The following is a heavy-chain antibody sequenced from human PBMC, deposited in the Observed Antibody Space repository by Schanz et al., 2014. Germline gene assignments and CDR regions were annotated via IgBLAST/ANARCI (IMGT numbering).Heavy chain of an antibody. J-gene: IGHJ4*02. CDR2: IIPSLGLA. CDR1: GGTFSRLT. D-gene: IGHD2-21*01. Sequence: QVQLVQSGADVKKPGSSVRVSCKASGGTFSRLTFSWVRQAPGQGLEWMGRIIPSLGLAKYEQKFQDKVTITAYTSTTAAYMELSGLRSEDTAVYYCARDRLECGAECYSVEVFEIWGQGTLVIVSS. CDR3: ARDRLECGAECYSVEVFEI. V-gene: IGHV1-69*08.